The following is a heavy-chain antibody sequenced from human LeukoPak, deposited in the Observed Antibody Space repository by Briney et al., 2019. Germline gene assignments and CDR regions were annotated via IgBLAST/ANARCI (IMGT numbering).Heavy chain of an antibody. CDR1: GFTLSSNY. D-gene: IGHD3-22*01. CDR2: IYSGGRT. J-gene: IGHJ4*02. CDR3: AKATAMIVVVSKHFDY. V-gene: IGHV3-53*01. Sequence: PGGSLRLSCAASGFTLSSNYMSWVRQAPGKGLEGVSVIYSGGRTYYADSVHGRFTISRDNSKNTQYLQMNSLRTEDTAVYYCAKATAMIVVVSKHFDYWGQGTLVTVSS.